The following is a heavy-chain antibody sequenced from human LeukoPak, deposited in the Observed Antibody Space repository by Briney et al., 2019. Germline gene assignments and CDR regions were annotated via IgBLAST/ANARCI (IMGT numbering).Heavy chain of an antibody. CDR3: ARGSYYGSTDP. V-gene: IGHV4-59*08. Sequence: SETLSLTCTVSGDSINNYYWNWIRQPPGKGLEWIGYISYSGSTNYNPSLKSRVTISVDTSKNQFSLKLSSVTAADTAVYYCARGSYYGSTDPWGQGTLVTVSS. J-gene: IGHJ5*02. CDR2: ISYSGST. D-gene: IGHD3-10*01. CDR1: GDSINNYY.